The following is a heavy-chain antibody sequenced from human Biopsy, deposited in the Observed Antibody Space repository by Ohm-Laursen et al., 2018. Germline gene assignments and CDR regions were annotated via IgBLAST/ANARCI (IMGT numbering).Heavy chain of an antibody. V-gene: IGHV1-46*01. J-gene: IGHJ4*02. CDR1: GYSFTSYY. D-gene: IGHD6-19*01. CDR2: INPSGSTT. CDR3: ARNTGWYGDLYYFDY. Sequence: GASVKVSCKASGYSFTSYYMHWVRQAPGQGLEWMGMINPSGSTTSYPQIFQGRVTMTRDTSKSTVYMELSSLRSADTAVYFCARNTGWYGDLYYFDYWGQGTLVTVCS.